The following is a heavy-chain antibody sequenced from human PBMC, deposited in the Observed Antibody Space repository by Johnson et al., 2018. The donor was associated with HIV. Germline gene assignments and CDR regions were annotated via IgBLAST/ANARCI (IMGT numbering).Heavy chain of an antibody. J-gene: IGHJ3*02. Sequence: QVQLVESGGGVVQPGRSLRLSCVASGFTFRSYAMHWVRQAPGKGLEWVAVISYDGSNKYYADSVKGRFTISRDNSKNTLSLQMNSLRVEDTALYYCARATDQRLDAFGIWGQGTMVTVSS. CDR3: ARATDQRLDAFGI. CDR2: ISYDGSNK. D-gene: IGHD6-25*01. CDR1: GFTFRSYA. V-gene: IGHV3-30*04.